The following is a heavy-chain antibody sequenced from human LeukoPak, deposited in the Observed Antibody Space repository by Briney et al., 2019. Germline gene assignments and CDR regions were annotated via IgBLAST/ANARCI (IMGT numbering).Heavy chain of an antibody. CDR2: INPNSGGT. Sequence: GASVKVSCRAAGYIFTDYYVHWVRQAPGQGLEWMGRINPNSGGTNYAQKFQGRVTMTRDTSISTAYMELSRLRSDDTAVYYCARFSRGGDYWGQGTLVTVSS. J-gene: IGHJ4*02. D-gene: IGHD3-16*01. CDR1: GYIFTDYY. V-gene: IGHV1-2*06. CDR3: ARFSRGGDY.